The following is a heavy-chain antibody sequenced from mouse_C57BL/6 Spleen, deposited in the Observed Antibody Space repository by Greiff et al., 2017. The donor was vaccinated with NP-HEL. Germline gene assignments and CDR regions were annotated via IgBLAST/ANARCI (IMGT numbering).Heavy chain of an antibody. CDR2: INPNNGGT. CDR1: GYTFTDYY. V-gene: IGHV1-26*01. CDR3: ARSPYGSSFFDY. J-gene: IGHJ2*01. Sequence: EVKLQQSGPELVKPGASVKISCKASGYTFTDYYMNWVKQSHGKSLEWIGDINPNNGGTSYNQKFKGKATLTVDKSSSTAYMELRSLTSEDSAVYYCARSPYGSSFFDYWGQGTTLTVSS. D-gene: IGHD1-1*01.